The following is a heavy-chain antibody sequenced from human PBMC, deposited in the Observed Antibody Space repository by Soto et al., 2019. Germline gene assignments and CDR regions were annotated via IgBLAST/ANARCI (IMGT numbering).Heavy chain of an antibody. J-gene: IGHJ1*01. CDR1: GFTFSIYA. CDR2: ISYDGSNK. V-gene: IGHV3-30-3*01. CDR3: ARDRSADRFVQYFQH. Sequence: PGGSLRLSCAASGFTFSIYAMHWVRHAPGKGLEWVAVISYDGSNKYYADSVKGRFTISRDNAQNSLYLQMNSLTSEDTAVYYCARDRSADRFVQYFQHWGPGTLVTVSS. D-gene: IGHD6-19*01.